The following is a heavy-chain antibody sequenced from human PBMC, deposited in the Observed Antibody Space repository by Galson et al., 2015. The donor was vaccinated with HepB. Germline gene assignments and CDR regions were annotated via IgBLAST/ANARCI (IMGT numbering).Heavy chain of an antibody. CDR2: ISSQGNNK. CDR1: GFTFNNYA. J-gene: IGHJ3*01. CDR3: ARDGGPTTGDAFDV. V-gene: IGHV3-30-3*01. Sequence: SLRLSCAASGFTFNNYAMHWARQAPGKGLEWVAVISSQGNNKYCAESVKGRFTISRDNSKNTLNMEMKSLRPEDTAVYFCARDGGPTTGDAFDVWGQGTLVTVSS. D-gene: IGHD4-17*01.